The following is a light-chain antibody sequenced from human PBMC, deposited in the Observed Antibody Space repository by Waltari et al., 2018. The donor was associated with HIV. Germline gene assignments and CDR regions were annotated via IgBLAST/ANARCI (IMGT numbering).Light chain of an antibody. CDR3: QSYDSSLSGPRV. Sequence: QSVLTQPTSVSGAPGQRVTIPCTGSSSNIGAGHDVPWSQQLPGTAPKLLIYGNSNRPSGVPDRFSGSKSGTSASLAITGLQAEDEADYYCQSYDSSLSGPRVFGTGTKVTVL. CDR1: SSNIGAGHD. CDR2: GNS. J-gene: IGLJ1*01. V-gene: IGLV1-40*01.